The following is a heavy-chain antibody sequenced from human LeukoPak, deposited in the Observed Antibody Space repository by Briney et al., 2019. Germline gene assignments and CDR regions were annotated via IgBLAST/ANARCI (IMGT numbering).Heavy chain of an antibody. CDR1: GGSISSGDDY. J-gene: IGHJ3*02. Sequence: SETLSLTCTVSGGSISSGDDYWSWIRQPPGKGLEWIGYIYFSGSTYYNPPLKSRVSISVDTSKNQFSLKLSSVTAADTAVYYCARDSNTSADEAFDIWGQGTMVTVSS. D-gene: IGHD4-4*01. CDR2: IYFSGST. V-gene: IGHV4-30-4*01. CDR3: ARDSNTSADEAFDI.